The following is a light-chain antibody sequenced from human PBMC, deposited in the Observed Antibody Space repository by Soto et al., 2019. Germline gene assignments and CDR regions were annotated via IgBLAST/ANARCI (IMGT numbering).Light chain of an antibody. CDR3: QQANSFPPT. CDR1: QAVRSSY. Sequence: EIVLTQSPGTLSLSPGERATLSCRASQAVRSSYLAWYQQKPGQAPRLLFYGPSTRATGIPDRFTGRGSGTDFTLTISSLQPEDFATYYCQQANSFPPTFGGGTKVHIK. CDR2: GPS. J-gene: IGKJ4*01. V-gene: IGKV3-20*01.